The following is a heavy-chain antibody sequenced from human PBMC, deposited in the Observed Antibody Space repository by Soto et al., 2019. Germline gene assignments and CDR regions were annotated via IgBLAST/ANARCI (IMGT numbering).Heavy chain of an antibody. CDR2: ISAYNGNT. D-gene: IGHD2-2*01. CDR3: ARLVPAAIDAATGLFDP. V-gene: IGHV1-18*04. Sequence: ASVKVSCKASGYTFTSYGISWVRQAPGQGLEWMGWISAYNGNTNYAQKRQGRVTMTTDTPTSTAYMELRSLRSDDTAVYYCARLVPAAIDAATGLFDPWGQGAMVTVSA. J-gene: IGHJ5*02. CDR1: GYTFTSYG.